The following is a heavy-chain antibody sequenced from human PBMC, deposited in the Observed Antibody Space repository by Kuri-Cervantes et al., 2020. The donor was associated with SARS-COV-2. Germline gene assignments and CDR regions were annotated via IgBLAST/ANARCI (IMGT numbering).Heavy chain of an antibody. J-gene: IGHJ3*01. CDR3: ARASTTIYGVLIALFSSNAFGV. CDR1: GGSISSYY. V-gene: IGHV4-34*01. CDR2: INHSGSA. D-gene: IGHD3-3*01. Sequence: SETLSLTCTVSGGSISSYYWSWIRQPPGKGLEWIGEINHSGSANYSPSPKSRVTISVDTSKNQFSLRLSSVTAADTGVYYCARASTTIYGVLIALFSSNAFGVWGQGTMVTVSS.